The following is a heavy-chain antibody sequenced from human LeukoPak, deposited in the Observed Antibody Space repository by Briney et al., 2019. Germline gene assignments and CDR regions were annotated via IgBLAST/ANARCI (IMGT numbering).Heavy chain of an antibody. CDR2: ISSSSSYI. CDR1: GFTFSSYS. Sequence: GGSLRLSCAASGFTFSSYSMNWVRQAPGKGLEWVSSISSSSSYIYYADSVKGRFTISRDNAKNTLYLQMNSLRAEDTAVYYCATGQGHGMDVWGQGTTVTVSS. V-gene: IGHV3-21*01. J-gene: IGHJ6*02. CDR3: ATGQGHGMDV.